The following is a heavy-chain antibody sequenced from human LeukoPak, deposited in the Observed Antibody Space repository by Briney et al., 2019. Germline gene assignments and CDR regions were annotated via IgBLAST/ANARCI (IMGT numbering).Heavy chain of an antibody. CDR3: ARCGYRYGFFNFDY. CDR1: GGSISSHY. D-gene: IGHD5-18*01. Sequence: ASETLSLTCTVSGGSISSHYWSWIRQPPGKGLEWIGYIYYSGSTNYNPSLKSRVTISVDTSKNQFSLKLSSVTAADTAVYYCARCGYRYGFFNFDYWGQGTLVTVSS. CDR2: IYYSGST. J-gene: IGHJ4*02. V-gene: IGHV4-59*11.